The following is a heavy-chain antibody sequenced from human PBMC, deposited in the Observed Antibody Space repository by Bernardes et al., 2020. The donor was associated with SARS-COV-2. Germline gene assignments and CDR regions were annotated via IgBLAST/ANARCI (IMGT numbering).Heavy chain of an antibody. D-gene: IGHD6-13*01. Sequence: GGSLRLSCAASGFTFSHYGMHWVRQAPGEGLEWVAHVWFDGSDIDYADSVKGRFTISRDNSKNTLFLQMNNLRAEDTAVYYCARDLIDSWAYFDYWGQGTLVTVSS. CDR2: VWFDGSDI. J-gene: IGHJ4*02. CDR1: GFTFSHYG. V-gene: IGHV3-33*01. CDR3: ARDLIDSWAYFDY.